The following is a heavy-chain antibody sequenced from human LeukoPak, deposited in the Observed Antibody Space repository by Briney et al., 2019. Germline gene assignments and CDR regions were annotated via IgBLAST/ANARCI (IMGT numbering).Heavy chain of an antibody. CDR2: INPNSGGT. V-gene: IGHV1-2*02. J-gene: IGHJ4*02. CDR3: ARDVFVGTTVTTSRY. Sequence: GASVKASCKASGYTFTGYYMHWVRQAPGQGLEWMGWINPNSGGTKYAQKFQGGVTMTRDTSISTAYMELSRLRSDDTAVYYCARDVFVGTTVTTSRYWGQGTLVTVSS. CDR1: GYTFTGYY. D-gene: IGHD4-11*01.